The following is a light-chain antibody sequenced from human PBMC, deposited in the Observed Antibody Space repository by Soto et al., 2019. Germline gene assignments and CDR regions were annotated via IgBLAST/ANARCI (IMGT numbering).Light chain of an antibody. Sequence: EIVLTQSPDTLSLSPGERATLSCRASQSVNNNYLAWYQQKPGRAPRLLISGASSRATGIPDRFNGSGSGTDFTLTISRLEPEDFAVYYCQQYGSSPLTCGGGTKVEIK. CDR3: QQYGSSPLT. CDR2: GAS. V-gene: IGKV3-20*01. J-gene: IGKJ4*01. CDR1: QSVNNNY.